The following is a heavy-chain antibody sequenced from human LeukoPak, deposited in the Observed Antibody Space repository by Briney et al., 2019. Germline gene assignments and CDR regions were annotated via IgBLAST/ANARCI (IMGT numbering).Heavy chain of an antibody. CDR1: GYSISSGYY. CDR2: IYHSGST. CDR3: ARDVPLCGVNLCNWFDP. D-gene: IGHD2-21*01. V-gene: IGHV4-38-2*02. J-gene: IGHJ5*01. Sequence: SETLSLTCAVSGYSISSGYYWGWIRQPPGKGLEWIGSIYHSGSTYYNPSLKSRVTISVDTSKNQFSLKLSSVTAADTAVYYCARDVPLCGVNLCNWFDPWGQGTLVTVSS.